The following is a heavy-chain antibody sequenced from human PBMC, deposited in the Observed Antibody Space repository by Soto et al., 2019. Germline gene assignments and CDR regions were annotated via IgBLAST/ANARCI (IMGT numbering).Heavy chain of an antibody. Sequence: QITLNESGPTQVKPRQTLTLTCTFSGFSLTTSGVGVGWIRQSPGKAPEWLALIYWDDDKRYSPSLKSRRTITKDTAKKQVVLTMAALDHADTASYYCAHRVLRTVFGLVTTTAIYFDFWGQGSPVAVSS. V-gene: IGHV2-5*02. CDR1: GFSLTTSGVG. CDR3: AHRVLRTVFGLVTTTAIYFDF. J-gene: IGHJ4*02. CDR2: IYWDDDK. D-gene: IGHD3-3*01.